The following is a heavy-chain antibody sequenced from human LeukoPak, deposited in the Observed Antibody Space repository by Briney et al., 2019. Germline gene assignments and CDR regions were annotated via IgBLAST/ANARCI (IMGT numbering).Heavy chain of an antibody. Sequence: ASVKVSCKASGGTFSSYAISWVRQAPGQGLEWMGEIIPIFVTTKFAQKFQARITITADESTSTGYMELTSLRSDDTAMYYCAREIDILTGHFDDWGQGTLVTVSS. J-gene: IGHJ4*02. CDR3: AREIDILTGHFDD. D-gene: IGHD3-9*01. V-gene: IGHV1-69*13. CDR2: IIPIFVTT. CDR1: GGTFSSYA.